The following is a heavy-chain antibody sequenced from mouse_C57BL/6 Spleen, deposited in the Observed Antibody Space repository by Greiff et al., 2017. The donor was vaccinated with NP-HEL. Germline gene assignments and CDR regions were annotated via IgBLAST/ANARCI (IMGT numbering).Heavy chain of an antibody. CDR1: GFNIKDDY. J-gene: IGHJ3*01. V-gene: IGHV14-4*01. CDR3: TTHGCDGLAC. CDR2: IDPEKGDT. D-gene: IGHD2-2*01. Sequence: EVQLQQSGAELVRPGASVKLSCTASGFNIKDDYMHWVKQRPEQGLEWLGWIDPEKGDTEYATEFQGKATLTADPSSNTAYLQLSSLTSVDTAVYYWTTHGCDGLACWGQGAGVTVA.